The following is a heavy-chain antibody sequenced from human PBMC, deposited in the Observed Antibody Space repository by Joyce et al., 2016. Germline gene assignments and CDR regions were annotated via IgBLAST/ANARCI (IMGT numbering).Heavy chain of an antibody. V-gene: IGHV1-46*01. J-gene: IGHJ5*02. CDR3: ARQMHDFGDYEAFDP. CDR1: GYIFTRFY. CDR2: INPIGGSP. D-gene: IGHD4-17*01. Sequence: QVQLVQSGAEMKRPGASVKVSCKTSGYIFTRFYMHWVRQDPGQGLEWMEIINPIGGSPTPAPKSRDRVTMTRDTSTTTVYVEMSSLRPEDTAVYYWARQMHDFGDYEAFDPWGQGTL.